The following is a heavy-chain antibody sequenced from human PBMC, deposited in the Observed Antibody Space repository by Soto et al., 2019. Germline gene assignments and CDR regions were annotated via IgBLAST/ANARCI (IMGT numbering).Heavy chain of an antibody. J-gene: IGHJ4*02. CDR2: IVPMFGTA. CDR3: ARWAGYCTSASCYSALDD. Sequence: QVQLVQSGAEVKKPGSSVKFSCKASGGTFNNYAINWVRQAPGQGLEWMGVIVPMFGTATYAQKFQGRITSTADESTGTAYMELSTLTSEDTALYYCARWAGYCTSASCYSALDDWGQGTLVTVSS. V-gene: IGHV1-69*01. D-gene: IGHD2-2*03. CDR1: GGTFNNYA.